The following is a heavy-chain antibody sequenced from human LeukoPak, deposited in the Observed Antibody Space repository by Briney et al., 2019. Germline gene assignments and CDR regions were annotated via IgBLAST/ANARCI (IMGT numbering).Heavy chain of an antibody. CDR1: GFTFNNYG. CDR3: AKKSGDHFHFDF. Sequence: GGSLRLSCAASGFTFNNYGMGWVRQTPGKGLEWVATIGTSGANTYRADSVKGRFTISRDNSKSTLYLQMNSLRAEDTAVYHCAKKSGDHFHFDFWGQGTLVTVSS. D-gene: IGHD2-21*01. V-gene: IGHV3-23*01. J-gene: IGHJ4*02. CDR2: IGTSGANT.